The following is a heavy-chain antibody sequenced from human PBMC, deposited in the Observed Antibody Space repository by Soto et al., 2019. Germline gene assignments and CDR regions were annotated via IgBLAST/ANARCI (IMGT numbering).Heavy chain of an antibody. CDR1: GFTFSSYA. D-gene: IGHD5-18*01. V-gene: IGHV3-23*01. CDR2: ISGSGGST. J-gene: IGHJ4*02. CDR3: AKDPEPRGYLEASY. Sequence: GGSLRLSCAASGFTFSSYAMSWVRQAPGKGLEWVSAISGSGGSTYYADSVKGRFTISRDNSKNTLYLQMNSLRAEDTAVYYCAKDPEPRGYLEASYWGQGTLVTVSS.